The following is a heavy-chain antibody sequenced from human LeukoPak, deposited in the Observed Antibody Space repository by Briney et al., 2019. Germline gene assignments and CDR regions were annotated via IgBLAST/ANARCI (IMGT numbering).Heavy chain of an antibody. J-gene: IGHJ4*02. V-gene: IGHV3-23*01. D-gene: IGHD3-22*01. CDR2: ISGSGDNT. CDR3: AKGSYYDSSGSFHFDY. CDR1: GFTFSSYA. Sequence: GGSLRLSCAASGFTFSSYAMSWVRQAPGKGLEWVSGISGSGDNTYYADSVKGWFTISRDNSKNTLYVQVNSLGTEDTAAYYCAKGSYYDSSGSFHFDYWGQGTLVTVSS.